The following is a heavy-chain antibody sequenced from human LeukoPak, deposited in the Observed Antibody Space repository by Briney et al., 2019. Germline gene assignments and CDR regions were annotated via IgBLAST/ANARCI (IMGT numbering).Heavy chain of an antibody. CDR2: INPNSGGT. CDR3: ARDRDYGSGIFDY. Sequence: ASVKVSCKASGYTFTDYYMHWVRQAPGQGLEWMGWINPNSGGTNYAQNFQGRVTMTRDTSVSTAYMELNRLRSDDTAVYYCARDRDYGSGIFDYWGQGTLVTVSS. J-gene: IGHJ4*02. D-gene: IGHD3-10*01. V-gene: IGHV1-2*02. CDR1: GYTFTDYY.